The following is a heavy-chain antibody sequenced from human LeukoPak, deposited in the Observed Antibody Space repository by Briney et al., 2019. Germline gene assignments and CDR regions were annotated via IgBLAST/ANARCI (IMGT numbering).Heavy chain of an antibody. D-gene: IGHD3-9*01. CDR1: GFTFSSYA. CDR2: ISYDGSNK. CDR3: AREEYYDTGGWFGY. V-gene: IGHV3-30*04. J-gene: IGHJ4*02. Sequence: GGSLRLSCAASGFTFSSYAMHWVRQAPGKGLEWVAVISYDGSNKYYADSVEGRFTISRDNSKNTLYLQMNSLRAEDTAVYYCAREEYYDTGGWFGYWGQGTLVTVSS.